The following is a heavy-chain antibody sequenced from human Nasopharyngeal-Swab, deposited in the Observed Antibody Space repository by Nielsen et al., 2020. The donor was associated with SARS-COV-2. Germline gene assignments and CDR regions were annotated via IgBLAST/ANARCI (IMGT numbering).Heavy chain of an antibody. CDR2: INSDGSST. Sequence: GGSLRLSCAASGLTFSSYWMNWVRKAPGKGLVWVSRINSDGSSTSSADSVKGRFTISRDNAKNTLYLQMNSLRAEDTAVYYCAIIAAAGTHYWGQGTLVTVSS. CDR3: AIIAAAGTHY. CDR1: GLTFSSYW. J-gene: IGHJ4*02. V-gene: IGHV3-74*01. D-gene: IGHD6-13*01.